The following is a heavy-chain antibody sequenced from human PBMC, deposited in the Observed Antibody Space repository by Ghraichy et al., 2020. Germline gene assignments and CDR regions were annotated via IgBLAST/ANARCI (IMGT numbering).Heavy chain of an antibody. D-gene: IGHD3-16*01. J-gene: IGHJ4*02. CDR3: ARERTRHLYLYDY. Sequence: GGSLRLSCAASGFTFSDYYMSWIRQAPGKGLEWVSYISSSGSTIYYADSVKGRFTISRDNAKNSLYLQMNSLRAEDTAVYYCARERTRHLYLYDYWGQGTLVTVSS. CDR2: ISSSGSTI. V-gene: IGHV3-11*01. CDR1: GFTFSDYY.